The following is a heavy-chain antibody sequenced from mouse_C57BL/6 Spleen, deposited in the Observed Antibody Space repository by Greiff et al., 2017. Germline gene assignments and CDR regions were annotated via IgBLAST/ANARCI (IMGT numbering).Heavy chain of an antibody. Sequence: EVQGVESGGGLVKPGGSLKLSCAASGFTFSSYAMSWVRQTPEKRLEWVATISDGGSYTYYPDNVKGRFTISRDNAKNNLYLQMSHLKSEDTAMYYCARAGSIFDYWGQGTTLTVSS. CDR1: GFTFSSYA. V-gene: IGHV5-4*01. J-gene: IGHJ2*01. CDR3: ARAGSIFDY. CDR2: ISDGGSYT. D-gene: IGHD2-10*02.